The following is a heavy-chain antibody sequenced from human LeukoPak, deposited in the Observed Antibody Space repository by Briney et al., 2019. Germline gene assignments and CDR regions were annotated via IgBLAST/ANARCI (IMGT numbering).Heavy chain of an antibody. D-gene: IGHD6-13*01. CDR3: SKEGGYSSTWY. CDR1: GFTFSSYA. Sequence: GGSLRLSCAASGFTFSSYAMSWVRQAPGKGLERVSVISASGGRTSYADSVKGRFTVSRDNHKNTLHLQMNSLRAEDTAIYYCSKEGGYSSTWYWGQGTLVTVSS. CDR2: ISASGGRT. V-gene: IGHV3-23*01. J-gene: IGHJ4*02.